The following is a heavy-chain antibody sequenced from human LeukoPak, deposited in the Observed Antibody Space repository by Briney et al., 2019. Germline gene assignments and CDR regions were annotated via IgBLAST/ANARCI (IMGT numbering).Heavy chain of an antibody. CDR2: IYHSGST. D-gene: IGHD1-26*01. CDR3: ARRVEEWELHTIDY. J-gene: IGHJ4*02. CDR1: GGSISSSNW. V-gene: IGHV4-4*02. Sequence: SETLSLTCAVSGGSISSSNWWSWVRQPPGKGLEWIGEIYHSGSTNYNPSLKSRVTISVDKSKNQFSLKLSSVTAADTAVYYCARRVEEWELHTIDYWGQGTLVTVSS.